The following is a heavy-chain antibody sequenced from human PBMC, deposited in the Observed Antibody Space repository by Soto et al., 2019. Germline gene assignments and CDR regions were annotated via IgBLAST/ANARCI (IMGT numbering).Heavy chain of an antibody. V-gene: IGHV3-33*01. CDR2: IWYDGSNT. CDR1: GFIFSSYG. CDR3: ARGLRAAAGRDYFQY. J-gene: IGHJ1*01. D-gene: IGHD6-13*01. Sequence: QVQLVESGGGVVQPGRSLTLSCAAAGFIFSSYGMHWVRQAPGKGLQWVAVIWYDGSNTYYADSVKGQFTISRDNSKNRLYLQMNSLRAEDTGVYYCARGLRAAAGRDYFQYWGQGTLVTVSS.